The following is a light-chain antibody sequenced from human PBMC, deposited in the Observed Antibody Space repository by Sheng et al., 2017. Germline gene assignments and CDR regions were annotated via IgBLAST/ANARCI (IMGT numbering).Light chain of an antibody. CDR2: EVT. Sequence: QSALTQPPSASGSPGQSVAISCTGTSSDVGGHDHVSWFQQHPGKAPKLIIYEVTKRPSGVPDRFSGSRSGNTASLTVSGLQAEDEADYYCSSYAGSSKWVFGGGTKLTAL. CDR3: SSYAGSSKWV. CDR1: SSDVGGHDH. V-gene: IGLV2-8*01. J-gene: IGLJ3*02.